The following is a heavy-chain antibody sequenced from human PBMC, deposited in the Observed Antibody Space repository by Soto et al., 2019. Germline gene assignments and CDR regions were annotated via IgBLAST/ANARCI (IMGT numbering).Heavy chain of an antibody. J-gene: IGHJ4*02. Sequence: LRLSCAASGFTFSTYWMHWVRQAPGKGLVWVSRINSDGSRTIYADSVRGRLTISRDNARNTLYLQMTSLRPEDTAVYYCARTLDGNYYDSRTFDYWGQGALVTVSS. D-gene: IGHD3-22*01. CDR3: ARTLDGNYYDSRTFDY. CDR2: INSDGSRT. V-gene: IGHV3-74*01. CDR1: GFTFSTYW.